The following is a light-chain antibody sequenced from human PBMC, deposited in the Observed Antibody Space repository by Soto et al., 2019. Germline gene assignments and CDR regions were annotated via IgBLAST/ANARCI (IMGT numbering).Light chain of an antibody. CDR3: QQHSKWPIT. Sequence: EIVMTQSPCTLSLSPGETATLSCRASQSVDSNYLAWYQQKPGQAPRLLVYGISTRATDIPARFSGSGSGTEFTLTISSLQSEDFGIYYCQQHSKWPITFGQGTRLEIK. CDR1: QSVDSN. CDR2: GIS. J-gene: IGKJ5*01. V-gene: IGKV3-15*01.